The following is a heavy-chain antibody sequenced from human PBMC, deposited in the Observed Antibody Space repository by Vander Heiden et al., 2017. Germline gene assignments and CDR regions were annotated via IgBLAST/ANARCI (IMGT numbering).Heavy chain of an antibody. CDR2: INSDGSST. J-gene: IGHJ6*02. Sequence: EVQLVESGGGSVQPGGSLRLSCAASGLTFSSYWMHCVRQARGKGLVVFSRINSDGSSTSYADSVKGRFTISRDNAKNTLYLQMNSLRAEDTAVYYCARDLAYYDFWSGYYTGGSGMDVWGQGTTVTVSS. V-gene: IGHV3-74*01. CDR3: ARDLAYYDFWSGYYTGGSGMDV. D-gene: IGHD3-3*01. CDR1: GLTFSSYW.